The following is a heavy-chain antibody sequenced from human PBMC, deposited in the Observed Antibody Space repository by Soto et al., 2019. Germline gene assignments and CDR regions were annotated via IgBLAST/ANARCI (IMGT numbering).Heavy chain of an antibody. CDR3: AKDRTRKLLSCTGWFDP. D-gene: IGHD2-8*01. Sequence: GGSLRLSCAASGFTFDDYAMHWVRQAPGKGLEWVSGISWNSGSIGYADSVKGRFTISRDNAKNSLYLQMNSLRAEDTALYYCAKDRTRKLLSCTGWFDPWGQGTLVTVSS. J-gene: IGHJ5*02. CDR2: ISWNSGSI. V-gene: IGHV3-9*01. CDR1: GFTFDDYA.